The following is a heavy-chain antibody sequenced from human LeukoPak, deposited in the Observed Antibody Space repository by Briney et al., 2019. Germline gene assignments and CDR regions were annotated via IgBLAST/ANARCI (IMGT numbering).Heavy chain of an antibody. D-gene: IGHD3-22*01. CDR3: ARTYYYDSSGYYLGGNWFDP. V-gene: IGHV1-8*01. CDR1: GYSFTSYD. CDR2: MNPNSGNT. Sequence: ASVKVSCKASGYSFTSYDINWVRQATGQGLEWMGWMNPNSGNTGYAQKFQGRVTMTRNTSISTAYIELSSLRSEDTAVYYCARTYYYDSSGYYLGGNWFDPWGQGTLVTVSS. J-gene: IGHJ5*02.